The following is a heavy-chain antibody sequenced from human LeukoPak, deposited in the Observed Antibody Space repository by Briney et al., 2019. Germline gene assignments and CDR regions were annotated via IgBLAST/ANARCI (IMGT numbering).Heavy chain of an antibody. CDR2: IDYRGST. V-gene: IGHV4-59*11. J-gene: IGHJ3*02. CDR1: GGSISTHY. D-gene: IGHD5-18*01. Sequence: SETVSLTCTVSGGSISTHYCSWIRQSPGKGLEWIEDIDYRGSTTYNPSLRSRVTISVDTSRNQFSLKLSSVTAADTAVYYCARSRSGYSYDHAAFEIWGQGTLVTVSS. CDR3: ARSRSGYSYDHAAFEI.